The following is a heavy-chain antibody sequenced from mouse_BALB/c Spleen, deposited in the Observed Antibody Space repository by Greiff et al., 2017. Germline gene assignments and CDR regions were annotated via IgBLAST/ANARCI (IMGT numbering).Heavy chain of an antibody. CDR3: ARLVITTTGYAMDY. D-gene: IGHD2-4*01. J-gene: IGHJ4*01. CDR1: GYNFTSYW. CDR2: IYPGSGST. Sequence: QVQLQQPGAELVKPGTSVKLSCKASGYNFTSYWINWVKLRPGQGLEWIGDIYPGSGSTNYNEKFKSKATLTVDTSSSTAYMQLSSLASEDSALYCCARLVITTTGYAMDYWGQGTSVTVSS. V-gene: IGHV1-55*01.